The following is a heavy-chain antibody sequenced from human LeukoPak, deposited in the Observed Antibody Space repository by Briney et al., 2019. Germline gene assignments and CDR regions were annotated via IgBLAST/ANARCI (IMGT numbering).Heavy chain of an antibody. CDR1: GYTFTSYY. Sequence: GASVKVSCKASGYTFTSYYMNWVRQAPGQGLEWMGIIHPSGGSTSYAQKFQGRITMTRDTSTSTAYMELSSLRSEDTAVYYCARDRPSIVGATYFDYWGQGTLVTVSS. D-gene: IGHD1-26*01. CDR2: IHPSGGST. J-gene: IGHJ4*02. V-gene: IGHV1-46*01. CDR3: ARDRPSIVGATYFDY.